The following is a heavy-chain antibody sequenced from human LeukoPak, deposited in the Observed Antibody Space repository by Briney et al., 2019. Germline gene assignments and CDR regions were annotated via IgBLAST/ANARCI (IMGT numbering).Heavy chain of an antibody. Sequence: GASVKVSCKASGYTFTSYYMHWVRQAPGQGLEWMGIINPSGGSTSYAQKFQGRVTMTRDTSTSTVYMELSSLRSEDTAVYYCARGVVTATFFALGNFDYWGQGTLVTVSS. CDR3: ARGVVTATFFALGNFDY. D-gene: IGHD2-21*02. CDR1: GYTFTSYY. CDR2: INPSGGST. V-gene: IGHV1-46*01. J-gene: IGHJ4*02.